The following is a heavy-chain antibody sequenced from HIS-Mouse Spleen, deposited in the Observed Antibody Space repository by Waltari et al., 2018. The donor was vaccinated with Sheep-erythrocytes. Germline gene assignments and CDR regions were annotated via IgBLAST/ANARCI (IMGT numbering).Heavy chain of an antibody. Sequence: EVQLVESGGGLVQPGGSLRLSCAASGFTFSSYWMSWVRQDPGKGLEWVANIKEDGSEKYYVDAVKGRFTISRDNAKNSLYLQMNSLRAEDTAVYYCARGRSGYYGCDIWGQGTMVTVSS. J-gene: IGHJ3*02. V-gene: IGHV3-7*01. CDR2: IKEDGSEK. CDR1: GFTFSSYW. CDR3: ARGRSGYYGCDI. D-gene: IGHD3-3*01.